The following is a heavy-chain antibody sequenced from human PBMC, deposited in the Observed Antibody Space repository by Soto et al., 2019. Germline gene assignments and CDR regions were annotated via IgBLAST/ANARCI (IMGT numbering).Heavy chain of an antibody. CDR3: ARDDMVRRGIITPLY. CDR1: GGSISSSGYY. V-gene: IGHV4-31*03. Sequence: SETLSLTCTVSGGSISSSGYYWSWIRQHPGKGLEWIGYIYYSGSTYYNPSLKSRVTISVDTSKNQFSLKLSSVTAADTAVYYCARDDMVRRGIITPLYWGQGTLVTVSS. J-gene: IGHJ4*02. D-gene: IGHD3-10*01. CDR2: IYYSGST.